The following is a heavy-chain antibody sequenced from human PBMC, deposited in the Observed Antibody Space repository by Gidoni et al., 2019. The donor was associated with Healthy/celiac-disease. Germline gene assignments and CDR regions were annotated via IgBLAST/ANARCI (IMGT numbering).Heavy chain of an antibody. CDR3: ARAEMATIMGAFDI. CDR2: IYYSGST. Sequence: QVQLQESGPGLVKPSETLSLTCTVSGGSISSYYWSWIRQPPGKGLEWIGYIYYSGSTNYNPSLKSRVTISVDTSKNQFSLKLSSVTAADTAVYYCARAEMATIMGAFDIWGQGTMVTVSS. CDR1: GGSISSYY. V-gene: IGHV4-59*01. D-gene: IGHD5-12*01. J-gene: IGHJ3*02.